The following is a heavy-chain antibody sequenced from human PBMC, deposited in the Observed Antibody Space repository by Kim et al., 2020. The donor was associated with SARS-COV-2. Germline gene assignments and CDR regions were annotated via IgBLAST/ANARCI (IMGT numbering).Heavy chain of an antibody. CDR3: AKDDRGGDGSVSYTWDY. D-gene: IGHD3-10*01. CDR2: ISYDGSNK. Sequence: GGSLRLSCAASGFTFSSYGMHWVRQAPGKGLEWVAVISYDGSNKYYADSVKGRITISRDNSKNTLYLQMNSLRAEDTAVYSCAKDDRGGDGSVSYTWDYWGQGALVTVSS. J-gene: IGHJ4*02. CDR1: GFTFSSYG. V-gene: IGHV3-30*18.